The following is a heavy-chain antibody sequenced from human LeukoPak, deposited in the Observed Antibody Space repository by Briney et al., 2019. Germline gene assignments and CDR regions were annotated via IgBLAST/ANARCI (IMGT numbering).Heavy chain of an antibody. CDR1: GFSFSRYS. D-gene: IGHD7-27*01. Sequence: GGSLRLSXAPSGFSFSRYSMNWVRQTPGKGLEWRSYIDDDSHPIYYADSVRGRFTVSRDNAQNSLFLQMNGLRAEDTALYYCARGGTGDGNYFDYWGQGTLVTVSS. V-gene: IGHV3-48*01. CDR2: IDDDSHPI. J-gene: IGHJ4*02. CDR3: ARGGTGDGNYFDY.